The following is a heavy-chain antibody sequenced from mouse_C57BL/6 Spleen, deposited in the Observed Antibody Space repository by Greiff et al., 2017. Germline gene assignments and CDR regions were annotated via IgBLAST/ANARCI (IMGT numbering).Heavy chain of an antibody. Sequence: VQLKESGPVLVKPGASVKMSCKASGYTFTDYYMNWVKQSHGKSLEWIGVINPYNGGTSYNQKFKGKATLTVDKSSSTAYMELNSLTSEDSAVYYCARRDYGTLRYFDVWGTGTTVTVSS. J-gene: IGHJ1*03. CDR1: GYTFTDYY. CDR2: INPYNGGT. D-gene: IGHD1-1*01. CDR3: ARRDYGTLRYFDV. V-gene: IGHV1-19*01.